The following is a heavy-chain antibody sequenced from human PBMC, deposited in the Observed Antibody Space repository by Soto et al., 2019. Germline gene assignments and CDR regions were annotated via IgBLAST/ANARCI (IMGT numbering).Heavy chain of an antibody. Sequence: ISXYYWXXIWQPPGKGLEWIVYIYYSGSTNYNPSLKSRVTISVDTSKNQFSLKLSSVTAADTAVYYCARESPGRLDYWGQGTLVTVSS. CDR3: ARESPGRLDY. J-gene: IGHJ4*02. D-gene: IGHD1-1*01. CDR1: ISXYY. V-gene: IGHV4-59*01. CDR2: IYYSGST.